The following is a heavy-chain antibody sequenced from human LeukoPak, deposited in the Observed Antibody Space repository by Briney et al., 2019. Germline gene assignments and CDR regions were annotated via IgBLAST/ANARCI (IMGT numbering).Heavy chain of an antibody. CDR3: ARDRASVEYSYGPTNWFDP. CDR1: GGTFSSYA. V-gene: IGHV1-69*13. D-gene: IGHD5-18*01. CDR2: IIPIFGTA. J-gene: IGHJ5*02. Sequence: SVKVSCKASGGTFSSYAISWVRQAPGQGLEWMGGIIPIFGTANYAQKFQGRVTITADESTSTAYMELSSLRSEDTAVYYCARDRASVEYSYGPTNWFDPWGQGTLVTVSS.